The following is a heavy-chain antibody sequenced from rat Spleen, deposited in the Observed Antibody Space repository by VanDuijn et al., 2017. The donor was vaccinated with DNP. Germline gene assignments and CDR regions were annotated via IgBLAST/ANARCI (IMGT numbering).Heavy chain of an antibody. V-gene: IGHV5-22*01. Sequence: EVQLVESGGGLVQPGRSLKLSCAASGFTFSDYYMAWVRQAPTKGLEWVAYISYDGGSTYYGDSVKGRFTISRANVKSTLYLQMNSLRSEDMATYYCVRWYNSGYYFDYWGQGTLVTVSS. CDR1: GFTFSDYY. CDR3: VRWYNSGYYFDY. D-gene: IGHD4-3*01. J-gene: IGHJ3*01. CDR2: ISYDGGST.